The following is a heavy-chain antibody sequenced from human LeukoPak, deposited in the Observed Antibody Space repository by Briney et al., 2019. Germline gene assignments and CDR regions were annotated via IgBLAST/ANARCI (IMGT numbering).Heavy chain of an antibody. CDR2: IYYSGST. V-gene: IGHV4-61*01. CDR3: ARESDYGDYSGFDY. CDR1: GGSISSSSYY. D-gene: IGHD4-17*01. J-gene: IGHJ4*02. Sequence: SETLSLTCTVSGGSISSSSYYWSWIRQPPGKGLEWIGYIYYSGSTNYNPSLKSRVTISVDTSKNQFSLKLSSVTAADTAVYYCARESDYGDYSGFDYWGQGTLVTVSS.